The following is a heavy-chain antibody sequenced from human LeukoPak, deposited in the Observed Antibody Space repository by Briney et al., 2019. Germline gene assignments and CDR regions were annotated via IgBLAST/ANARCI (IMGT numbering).Heavy chain of an antibody. J-gene: IGHJ4*02. V-gene: IGHV3-21*01. Sequence: GGSLRLSCAASGFTFSSYSMNWVRQAPGKGLEWVSFIASTSSHIYYADSVKGRFTISRDNAKNSMYLQMNSLRVEDTAVYYCARGDRPGLDYWGQGTLVTVSS. D-gene: IGHD3-22*01. CDR1: GFTFSSYS. CDR3: ARGDRPGLDY. CDR2: IASTSSHI.